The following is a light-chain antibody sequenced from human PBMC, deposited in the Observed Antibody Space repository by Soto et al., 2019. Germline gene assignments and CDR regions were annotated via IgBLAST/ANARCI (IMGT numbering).Light chain of an antibody. J-gene: IGLJ1*01. CDR2: EVV. CDR1: KNDIGVYDF. Sequence: QSALTQPPSASGSPGQSVTISGTGTKNDIGVYDFVSWYQHHPGKAPRLIIYEVVQRPSGVPDRFSGSKSGNTASLTVSGLQAADEADYFCKSYAGSNTYVFGSGTKATVL. CDR3: KSYAGSNTYV. V-gene: IGLV2-8*01.